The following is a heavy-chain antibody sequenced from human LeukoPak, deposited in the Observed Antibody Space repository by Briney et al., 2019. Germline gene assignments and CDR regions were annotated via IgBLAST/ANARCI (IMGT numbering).Heavy chain of an antibody. V-gene: IGHV4-59*08. CDR1: GGSISSYY. Sequence: SETLSLTCTISGGSISSYYWSWIRQPPGKGLEWIAYISDIGSINYNPSLKSRVTISLDTSKNQFSLKLSSVTAADTAVYYCAGHHPRNTVDFWGQGTLVTVSS. J-gene: IGHJ4*02. CDR3: AGHHPRNTVDF. CDR2: ISDIGSI. D-gene: IGHD2-8*02.